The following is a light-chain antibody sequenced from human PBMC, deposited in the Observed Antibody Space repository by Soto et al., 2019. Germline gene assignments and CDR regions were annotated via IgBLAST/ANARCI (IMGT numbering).Light chain of an antibody. CDR2: WAS. V-gene: IGKV4-1*01. CDR1: QSVLLSSNNKNY. J-gene: IGKJ4*01. CDR3: PNYIRIPVS. Sequence: DIVMTQSPDSLAVSLGERATINCKSSQSVLLSSNNKNYLAWYQQKPGQPPKLLISWASIRESGVPDRFSGDGSGTDFTLSISRLQAEDVAVYYCPNYIRIPVSFGGGSRVEI.